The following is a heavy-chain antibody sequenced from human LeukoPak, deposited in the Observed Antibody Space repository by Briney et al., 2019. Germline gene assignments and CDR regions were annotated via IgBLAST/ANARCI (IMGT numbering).Heavy chain of an antibody. D-gene: IGHD5-18*01. J-gene: IGHJ4*02. CDR1: GGTFSSYA. Sequence: ASVKVSCKASGGTFSSYAISWVRQAPGQGLEWMGGIIHIFGTANYAQKFQGRVTITADESTSTAYMELSSLRSEDTAVYYCASGRWGRGSGAYSYGYVFQHSFDYWGQGTLVTVSS. CDR2: IIHIFGTA. CDR3: ASGRWGRGSGAYSYGYVFQHSFDY. V-gene: IGHV1-69*13.